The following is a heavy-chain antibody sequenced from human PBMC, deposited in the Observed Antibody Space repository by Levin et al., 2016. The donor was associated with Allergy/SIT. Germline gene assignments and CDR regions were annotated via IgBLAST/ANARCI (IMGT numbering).Heavy chain of an antibody. CDR3: ARGSDTVESYYYYMDV. J-gene: IGHJ6*03. Sequence: ASVKVSCKASGYTFTSYYMHWVRQAPGQGLEWMGIINPSGGSTSYAQKFQGRVTMTRDTSTSTVYMELSSLRSEDTAVYYCARGSDTVESYYYYMDVWGKGTTVTVSS. CDR1: GYTFTSYY. D-gene: IGHD2-21*01. CDR2: INPSGGST. V-gene: IGHV1-46*01.